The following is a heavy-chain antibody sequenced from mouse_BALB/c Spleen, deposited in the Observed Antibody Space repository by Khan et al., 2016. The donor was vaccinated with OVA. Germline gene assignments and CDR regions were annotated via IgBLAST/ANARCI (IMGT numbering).Heavy chain of an antibody. Sequence: QVQLKQSGAELARPGASVKMSCKASGYTFTSYTIHWIKMRPGQGLEWIGYINPSNGYTNYNQKFKDKATLTADKSSTTAYMQLSSLKSDDAAVYICVSDWAYYRNYGWFAYWGLGTLVTVSA. CDR3: VSDWAYYRNYGWFAY. CDR1: GYTFTSYT. CDR2: INPSNGYT. J-gene: IGHJ3*01. D-gene: IGHD2-5*01. V-gene: IGHV1-4*01.